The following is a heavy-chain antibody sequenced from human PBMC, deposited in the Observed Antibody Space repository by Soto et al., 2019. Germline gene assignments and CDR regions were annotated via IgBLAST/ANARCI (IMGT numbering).Heavy chain of an antibody. CDR3: ARQPSGYDYGLDY. J-gene: IGHJ4*02. CDR1: GGSISSYY. D-gene: IGHD5-12*01. V-gene: IGHV4-59*01. Sequence: PSETLSLTCTVSGGSISSYYWSWIRQPPGKGLEWIGYIYYSGSTNYNPSLKSRVTISVDTSKNQFSLKLSSVTAADTAVYYCARQPSGYDYGLDYWGQGTLVTVSS. CDR2: IYYSGST.